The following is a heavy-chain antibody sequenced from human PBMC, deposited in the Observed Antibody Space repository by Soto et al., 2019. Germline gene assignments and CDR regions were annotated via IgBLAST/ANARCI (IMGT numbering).Heavy chain of an antibody. CDR3: ARKTEWPRSPPFDL. J-gene: IGHJ2*01. V-gene: IGHV3-7*01. D-gene: IGHD5-12*01. CDR1: GFTFSSHW. Sequence: EEQLVESGGDLVQPGGSLRLSCAASGFTFSSHWMSWVRQAPGKGLEWVANIKQDGSEQYYVDSVKGRFIVSRDNVKNFLYLQLNSLTVDDTGVFYCARKTEWPRSPPFDLWGRGTLVTVSS. CDR2: IKQDGSEQ.